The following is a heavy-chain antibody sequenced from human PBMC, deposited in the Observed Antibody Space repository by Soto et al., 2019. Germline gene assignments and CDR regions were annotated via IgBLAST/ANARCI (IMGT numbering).Heavy chain of an antibody. CDR2: IRGSAAST. CDR3: AKDAGKNIPVSFDS. CDR1: GFTFSTYA. D-gene: IGHD1-20*01. V-gene: IGHV3-23*01. J-gene: IGHJ4*02. Sequence: EVQLLESGGGLVQPGGSLRLSCTASGFTFSTYAMNWVRQAPGKGLEWVSAIRGSAASTYYADAVKGRFNISRDNSKNTVYLQMSSLRADDTAVYYCAKDAGKNIPVSFDSWGQGALVIVSS.